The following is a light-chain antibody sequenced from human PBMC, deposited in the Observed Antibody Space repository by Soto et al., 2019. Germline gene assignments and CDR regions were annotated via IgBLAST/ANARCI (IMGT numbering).Light chain of an antibody. CDR2: GAS. Sequence: EIVMTRSPATLSVSPGERATLSCRASQSVSSNLAWYQQKPGQAPRLLIYGASTRATGIPARFSGSGSGTEFTLTISSLQSEDFEVYYCQQYNNWWTFGQGTKVDIK. CDR3: QQYNNWWT. CDR1: QSVSSN. V-gene: IGKV3-15*01. J-gene: IGKJ1*01.